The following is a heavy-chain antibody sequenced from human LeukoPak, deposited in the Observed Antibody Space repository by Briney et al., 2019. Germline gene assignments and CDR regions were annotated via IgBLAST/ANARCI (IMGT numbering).Heavy chain of an antibody. CDR1: GYTFTSYA. CDR3: ARYYSGYVNDAFDI. V-gene: IGHV7-4-1*02. Sequence: ASVKVSCKASGYTFTSYAMNWVRQAPGQGLEWMGWINTNTGNPTYAQGFTGRFVFSLDTSVSTAYLQISSLKAEDTAVYYCARYYSGYVNDAFDIWGQGTMVTVSS. J-gene: IGHJ3*02. D-gene: IGHD5-12*01. CDR2: INTNTGNP.